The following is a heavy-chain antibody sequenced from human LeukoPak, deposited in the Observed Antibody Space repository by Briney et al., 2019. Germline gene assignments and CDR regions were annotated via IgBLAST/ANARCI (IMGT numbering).Heavy chain of an antibody. Sequence: ASVKVSCKASGGTFSSYAISWVRQAPGQGLEWVGRIIPILGIANYAQKFQGRVTITADKSTSTAYMELSSLRSEDTAVYYCARENRIAVAAPMYFDYWGQGTLVTVSS. V-gene: IGHV1-69*04. D-gene: IGHD6-19*01. J-gene: IGHJ4*02. CDR2: IIPILGIA. CDR1: GGTFSSYA. CDR3: ARENRIAVAAPMYFDY.